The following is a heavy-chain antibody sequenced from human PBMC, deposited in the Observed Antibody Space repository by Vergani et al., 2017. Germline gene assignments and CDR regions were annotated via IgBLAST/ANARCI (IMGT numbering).Heavy chain of an antibody. CDR3: ARGYSSGPNDAFDI. D-gene: IGHD6-19*01. J-gene: IGHJ3*02. CDR1: GYTFTGYY. Sequence: QVQLVQSGAEVKKPGASVKVSCKASGYTFTGYYMHWVRQATGQGLEWMGWINPNSGGTNYAQKFQGRVTMTRDTSISTAYMELSSLRSEDTAVYYCARGYSSGPNDAFDIWGQGTMVTVSS. V-gene: IGHV1-2*02. CDR2: INPNSGGT.